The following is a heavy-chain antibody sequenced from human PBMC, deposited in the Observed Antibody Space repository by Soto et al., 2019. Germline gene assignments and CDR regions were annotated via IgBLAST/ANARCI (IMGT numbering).Heavy chain of an antibody. V-gene: IGHV1-18*01. Sequence: QVQLVQSGAEVKKPGASVKVSCKPSGYTFTNYGLSWVRQAPGQGLEWMGWISAYNGNASYSQKLQGRVTMTTDTSTSTGYMGLRSLRSDDTAIYYCARVGATTGKTSNDYWGQGTLVIVSS. D-gene: IGHD1-26*01. J-gene: IGHJ4*02. CDR1: GYTFTNYG. CDR3: ARVGATTGKTSNDY. CDR2: ISAYNGNA.